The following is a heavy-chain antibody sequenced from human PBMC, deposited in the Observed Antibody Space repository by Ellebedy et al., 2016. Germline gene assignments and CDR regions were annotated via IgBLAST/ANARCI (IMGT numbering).Heavy chain of an antibody. CDR3: ARDHVAVVVANWFDP. CDR2: ISSSSSYI. V-gene: IGHV3-21*01. J-gene: IGHJ5*02. D-gene: IGHD2-15*01. CDR1: GFTFSSYS. Sequence: GGSLRLXXAASGFTFSSYSMNWVRQAPGKGLEWVSSISSSSSYIYYADSVKGRFTISRDNAKNSLYLQMNSLRAEDTAVYYCARDHVAVVVANWFDPWGQGTLVTVSS.